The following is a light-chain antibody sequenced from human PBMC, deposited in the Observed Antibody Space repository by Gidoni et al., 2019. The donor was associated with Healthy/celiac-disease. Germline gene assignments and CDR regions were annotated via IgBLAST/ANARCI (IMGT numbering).Light chain of an antibody. Sequence: DIQMTQSPSSLSASVGDRVTITCRASQSISTYLNWYQQKPGKAPKLLIYAASSLQSGVPSRFSGSGSGTDFIFTISSLQPEDFATYNCQQSYSTQVTFGQGTRLEI. V-gene: IGKV1-39*01. CDR1: QSISTY. J-gene: IGKJ5*01. CDR3: QQSYSTQVT. CDR2: AAS.